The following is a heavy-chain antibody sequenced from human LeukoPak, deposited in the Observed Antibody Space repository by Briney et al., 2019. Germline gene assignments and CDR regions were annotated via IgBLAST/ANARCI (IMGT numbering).Heavy chain of an antibody. Sequence: SETLSLTCAVYGGSFSGFYWSWIRQPPGKGLEWIGEITHSGSTNYNLSLKSRVTMSVDTSKNQFSLKLSSVTAADTAVYYCARRGLGRPDIWDQGTMVTVSS. V-gene: IGHV4-34*01. CDR2: ITHSGST. CDR3: ARRGLGRPDI. CDR1: GGSFSGFY. D-gene: IGHD3-16*01. J-gene: IGHJ3*02.